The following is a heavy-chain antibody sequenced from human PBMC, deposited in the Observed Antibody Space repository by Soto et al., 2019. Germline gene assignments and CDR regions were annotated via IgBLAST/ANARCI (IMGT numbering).Heavy chain of an antibody. Sequence: EVQLLESGGGLVQPGGSLRLSCAASVFTFSSYAMSWVRQAPGKGLEWVSAISGSGGSTYYADSVKGRFTISRDNSKNTLYLQMNSLRAEDTAVYYCAAGYSSSSAFEGYWGQGTLVTVSS. J-gene: IGHJ4*02. D-gene: IGHD6-6*01. CDR2: ISGSGGST. CDR3: AAGYSSSSAFEGY. CDR1: VFTFSSYA. V-gene: IGHV3-23*01.